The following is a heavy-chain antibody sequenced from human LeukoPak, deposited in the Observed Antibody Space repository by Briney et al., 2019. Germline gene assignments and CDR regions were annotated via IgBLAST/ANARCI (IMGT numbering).Heavy chain of an antibody. V-gene: IGHV4-39*01. D-gene: IGHD3-10*01. Sequence: SETLSLTCTVSGASINTSNFYWAWIRQPPGKGLESIGNIYYTGRTYSNASLNSRVTISVDTSKNQFSLKLTSVTAADTAVYYCARQGSMTRGGYWLDPWGQGTLVIASS. J-gene: IGHJ5*02. CDR1: GASINTSNFY. CDR3: ARQGSMTRGGYWLDP. CDR2: IYYTGRT.